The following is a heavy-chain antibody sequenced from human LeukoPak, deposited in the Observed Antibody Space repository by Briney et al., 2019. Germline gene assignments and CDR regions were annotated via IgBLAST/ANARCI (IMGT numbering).Heavy chain of an antibody. Sequence: SETLSLTCTVSGTSMSSHYWTWMRQDPGTGLEWIGNIFHTGSTSYNPALESRVTISLDTSNNQFSLKLTSVTAADTAVYYCAKEGGPARPGLDSWGQGTLVTVSS. J-gene: IGHJ4*02. CDR3: AKEGGPARPGLDS. V-gene: IGHV4-59*11. CDR2: IFHTGST. CDR1: GTSMSSHY. D-gene: IGHD6-6*01.